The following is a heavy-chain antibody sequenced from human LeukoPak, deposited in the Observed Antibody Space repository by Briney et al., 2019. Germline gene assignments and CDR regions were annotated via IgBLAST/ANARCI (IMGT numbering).Heavy chain of an antibody. CDR1: GGSISSSSYY. CDR2: IYYSGST. D-gene: IGHD1-1*01. V-gene: IGHV4-39*07. CDR3: ARDLGWNDSYGMDV. J-gene: IGHJ6*02. Sequence: SETLSLTCTVSGGSISSSSYYWGWIRQPPGKGLEWIGSIYYSGSTYYNPSLKSRVTISVDTSKNQFSLKLSSVTAADTAVYYCARDLGWNDSYGMDVWGQGTTVTVSS.